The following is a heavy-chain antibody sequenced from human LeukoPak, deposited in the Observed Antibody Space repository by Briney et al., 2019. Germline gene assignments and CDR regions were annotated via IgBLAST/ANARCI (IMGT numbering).Heavy chain of an antibody. Sequence: GGSLRLSCAASGFTFSSYAMSWVRQAPGKGLEWVSAISGSGGSTYYADSVKGRFTISTDNSKNTLYLQMNSLRAEDTAVYYCAKDLFSSSWLYDYWGQGTLVTVSS. D-gene: IGHD6-13*01. CDR1: GFTFSSYA. CDR3: AKDLFSSSWLYDY. V-gene: IGHV3-23*01. J-gene: IGHJ4*02. CDR2: ISGSGGST.